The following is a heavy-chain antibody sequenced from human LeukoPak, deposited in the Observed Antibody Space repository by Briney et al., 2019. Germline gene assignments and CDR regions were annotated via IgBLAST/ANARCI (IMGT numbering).Heavy chain of an antibody. D-gene: IGHD1-26*01. Sequence: GDSLKISCKASGYIFTNSWIGWVRQMPGRGLEWMGVIYPGDSDTRVSPSFQGQVTISADKSISTAYLQWSSLKASGTAMYYCARLVGATRDYWGQGTLVTVSA. V-gene: IGHV5-51*01. CDR2: IYPGDSDT. CDR1: GYIFTNSW. CDR3: ARLVGATRDY. J-gene: IGHJ4*02.